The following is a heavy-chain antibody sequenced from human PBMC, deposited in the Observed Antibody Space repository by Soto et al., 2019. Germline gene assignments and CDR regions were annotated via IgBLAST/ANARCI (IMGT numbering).Heavy chain of an antibody. J-gene: IGHJ3*02. Sequence: PGGSLRPSCAASGFTFSSYSMNWVRQAPGKGLEWVSSISSSSSYIYYADSVKGRFTISRDSAKNSLYLQMNSLRAEDTAVYYCARAEVITGTRGYAFDIWGQGTMVTVSS. V-gene: IGHV3-21*01. D-gene: IGHD1-20*01. CDR3: ARAEVITGTRGYAFDI. CDR2: ISSSSSYI. CDR1: GFTFSSYS.